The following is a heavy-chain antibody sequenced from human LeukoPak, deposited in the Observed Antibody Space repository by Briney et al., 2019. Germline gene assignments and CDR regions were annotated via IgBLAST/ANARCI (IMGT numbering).Heavy chain of an antibody. J-gene: IGHJ3*02. CDR2: IHTRGGT. CDR3: ARDDNSEYSDEAFDI. Sequence: PSETLSLTCSVSGASTSSYYWSWLRQPAGKGLEWIGRIHTRGGTEYNPSLKSRVTMSVDTSKNQFSLKLTSVTAADTAVYFCARDDNSEYSDEAFDIWGQGTLVTVSS. D-gene: IGHD2/OR15-2a*01. V-gene: IGHV4-4*07. CDR1: GASTSSYY.